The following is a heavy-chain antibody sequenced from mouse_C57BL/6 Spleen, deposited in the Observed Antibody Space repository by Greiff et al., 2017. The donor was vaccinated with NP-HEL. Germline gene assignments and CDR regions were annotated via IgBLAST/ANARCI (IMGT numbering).Heavy chain of an antibody. CDR1: GYSFTSYY. D-gene: IGHD1-1*02. CDR3: ARGVASQYFDV. CDR2: IYPGSGNT. V-gene: IGHV1-66*01. J-gene: IGHJ1*03. Sequence: QVQLQQSGPELVKPGASVKISCKASGYSFTSYYIHWVKQRPGQGLEWIGWIYPGSGNTKYNEKFTGKATLTADTSSSTAYMQLSSLTSEDSAVYYCARGVASQYFDVWGTGTTVTVSS.